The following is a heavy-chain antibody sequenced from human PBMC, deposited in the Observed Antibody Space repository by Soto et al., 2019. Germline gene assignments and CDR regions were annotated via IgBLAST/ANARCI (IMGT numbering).Heavy chain of an antibody. CDR3: AKDLGDIVVVVAATISPRYYFDY. D-gene: IGHD2-15*01. V-gene: IGHV3-23*01. Sequence: GGSLRLSCAASGFTFSSYAMSWVRQAPGKGLEWVSAISGSGGSTYYADSVKGRFTISRDNSKNTLYLQMNSLRAEDTGVYYCAKDLGDIVVVVAATISPRYYFDYWGEGTLVTVSS. J-gene: IGHJ4*02. CDR2: ISGSGGST. CDR1: GFTFSSYA.